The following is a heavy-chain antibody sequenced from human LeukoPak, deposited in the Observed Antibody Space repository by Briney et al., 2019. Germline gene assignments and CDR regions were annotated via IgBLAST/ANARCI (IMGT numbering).Heavy chain of an antibody. D-gene: IGHD6-19*01. Sequence: ASVKVSCKASGYTFTSYGISWVRQAPGQGLEWMGWISAYNGNTNYAQKFQGRVTMTRDTSISTAYMELSRLRSDDTAVYYCARGIRAVAGTGIAFDIWGQGTMVTVSS. V-gene: IGHV1-18*01. CDR3: ARGIRAVAGTGIAFDI. CDR2: ISAYNGNT. CDR1: GYTFTSYG. J-gene: IGHJ3*02.